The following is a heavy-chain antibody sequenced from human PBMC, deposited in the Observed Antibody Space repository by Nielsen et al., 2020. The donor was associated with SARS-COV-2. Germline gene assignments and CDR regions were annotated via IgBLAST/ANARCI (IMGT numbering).Heavy chain of an antibody. CDR1: GFTFSSYA. V-gene: IGHV3-23*01. J-gene: IGHJ4*02. CDR3: AKEIPAGVQFDF. CDR2: ISSSGSNT. Sequence: GESLKISCAASGFTFSSYAMHWVRQAPGKGLEWVSAISSSGSNTYYADSVKGRFTISRDNSKNTVYLQVSSLRAEDTAVYYCAKEIPAGVQFDFWGQGTLVTVSS.